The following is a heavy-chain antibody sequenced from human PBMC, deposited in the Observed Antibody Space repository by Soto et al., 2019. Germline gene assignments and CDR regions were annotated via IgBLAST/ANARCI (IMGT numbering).Heavy chain of an antibody. V-gene: IGHV4-31*03. J-gene: IGHJ4*02. Sequence: TLSLTCSVSGDSISTVGHYWTWIRQPPGKGLEWIGSIYHTGSTYYSKSLRSRLTMSVDTSKSQFSLRLSSVTAADTAVYYCARATGTLRSRNCDYWGQGSLVTVSS. CDR2: IYHTGST. CDR3: ARATGTLRSRNCDY. CDR1: GDSISTVGHY. D-gene: IGHD1-1*01.